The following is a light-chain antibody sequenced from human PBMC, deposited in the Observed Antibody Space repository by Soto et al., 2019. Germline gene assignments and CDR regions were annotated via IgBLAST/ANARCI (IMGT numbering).Light chain of an antibody. J-gene: IGKJ2*01. CDR2: GAS. Sequence: EIVLTQSPGTLSLSPGESATLSCRASQTVNSRFLAWYQHKPGQAPRLLIYGASTRATGIPDRFSGSASGTDFTLTISSLQSEDFAVYYCQQYNNWPPYTFGQGTKLEIK. CDR1: QTVNSRF. V-gene: IGKV3-20*01. CDR3: QQYNNWPPYT.